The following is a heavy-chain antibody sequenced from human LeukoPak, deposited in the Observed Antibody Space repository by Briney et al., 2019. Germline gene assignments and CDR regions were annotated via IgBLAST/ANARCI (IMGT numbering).Heavy chain of an antibody. D-gene: IGHD3-22*01. Sequence: SETLSLTCSVSGGSFTSSSYYWGWIRQPPGKGLEWIGSIYYDGNTYYNPSLKSRVTISVDTSKNQFSLKLSSVTAADTAVYYCARDPFFGGNYYDSSGYRYWYFDLWGRGTLVTVSS. CDR2: IYYDGNT. J-gene: IGHJ2*01. CDR3: ARDPFFGGNYYDSSGYRYWYFDL. V-gene: IGHV4-39*07. CDR1: GGSFTSSSYY.